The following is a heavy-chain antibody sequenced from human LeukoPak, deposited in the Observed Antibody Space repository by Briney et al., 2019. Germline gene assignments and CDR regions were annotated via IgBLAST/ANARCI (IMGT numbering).Heavy chain of an antibody. J-gene: IGHJ3*02. CDR2: IDPSGGST. CDR3: ARLSQQTFDI. V-gene: IGHV1-46*01. CDR1: GYTFTTYY. Sequence: ASVTVSCTSSGYTFTTYYMHWVRQAPGQGLEWMGIIDPSGGSTSYAQKFQGRVTITSDTSTSTVYMELSSLRSDDTAVYYCARLSQQTFDIWGQGTLVTVSS.